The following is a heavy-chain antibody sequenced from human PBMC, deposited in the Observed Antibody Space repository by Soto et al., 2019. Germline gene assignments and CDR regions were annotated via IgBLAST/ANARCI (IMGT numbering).Heavy chain of an antibody. CDR1: GFTFSTYS. J-gene: IGHJ6*02. D-gene: IGHD5-18*01. V-gene: IGHV3-21*01. CDR2: ISSSSGYI. Sequence: EVQLVESGGGLVKPGGSLRLSCAASGFTFSTYSMNWVRQAPGKGLEWVSSISSSSGYIYYADSVKGRFTISRDDAKLSLSLQMNSLRAEDTAVYYCARVRSYSYGQGYGMDVWGQGTRVTVSS. CDR3: ARVRSYSYGQGYGMDV.